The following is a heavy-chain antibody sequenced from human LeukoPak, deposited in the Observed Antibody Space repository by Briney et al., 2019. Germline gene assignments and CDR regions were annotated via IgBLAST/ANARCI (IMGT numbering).Heavy chain of an antibody. D-gene: IGHD6-13*01. Sequence: GESLKISCKGSGYSFTSYWIGWVRQMPGKGLEWMGIIYPGDSDTRYSPSFQGQVTISADKSISTAYLQWSSLKASDTAMYYCAGHKLGSIAAAADNWFDPWGQGTLVTVSS. CDR2: IYPGDSDT. CDR1: GYSFTSYW. J-gene: IGHJ5*02. CDR3: AGHKLGSIAAAADNWFDP. V-gene: IGHV5-51*01.